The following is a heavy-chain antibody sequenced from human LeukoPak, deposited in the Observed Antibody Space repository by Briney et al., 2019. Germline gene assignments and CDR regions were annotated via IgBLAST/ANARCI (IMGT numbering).Heavy chain of an antibody. J-gene: IGHJ6*03. Sequence: GGSLRLSCVASGFTVGSNYMTWVRQAPGKGLEWVSVIYSGGSTYYADSVKGRFTISRDNSKNTLYLQMNSLRAEDTAVYYCAKASISVAGPPYLYYYYYYMDVWGKGTTVTVSS. CDR3: AKASISVAGPPYLYYYYYYMDV. CDR2: IYSGGST. CDR1: GFTVGSNY. V-gene: IGHV3-53*05. D-gene: IGHD6-19*01.